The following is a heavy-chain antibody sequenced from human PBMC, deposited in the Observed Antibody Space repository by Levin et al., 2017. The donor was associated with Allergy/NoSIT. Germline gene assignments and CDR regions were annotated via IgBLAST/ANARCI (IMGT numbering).Heavy chain of an antibody. D-gene: IGHD3-3*02. CDR1: GGSISSSPYY. CDR2: IFYSGST. J-gene: IGHJ4*02. V-gene: IGHV4-39*01. Sequence: PSETLSLICTVSGGSISSSPYYWGWIRQPPGKGLEWIGSIFYSGSTYYNPSLKSRVTISVDTSKRQFSLRLSSVTAADTAVYFCGGHIYYFDYWGQGTLVTVSS. CDR3: GGHIYYFDY.